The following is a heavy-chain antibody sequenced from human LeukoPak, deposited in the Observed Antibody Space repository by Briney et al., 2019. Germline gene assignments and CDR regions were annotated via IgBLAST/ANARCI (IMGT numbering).Heavy chain of an antibody. CDR2: IYYSGST. CDR3: ARDMDGVDYSNDNYYYYMDV. J-gene: IGHJ6*03. Sequence: SETLSLTCTVSGGSISSHYWSWIRQPPGKGLEWIGYIYYSGSTNYNPSLKSRVTISVDTSKNQFSLKLSSVTAADTAVYYCARDMDGVDYSNDNYYYYMDVWGKGTTVTVSS. CDR1: GGSISSHY. D-gene: IGHD4-11*01. V-gene: IGHV4-59*11.